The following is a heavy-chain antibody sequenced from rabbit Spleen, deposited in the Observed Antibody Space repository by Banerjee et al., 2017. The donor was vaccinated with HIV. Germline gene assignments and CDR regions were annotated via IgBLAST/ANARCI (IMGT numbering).Heavy chain of an antibody. CDR2: IYPDYGIA. J-gene: IGHJ4*01. Sequence: QEQLVESGGGLIQPGGSLKLSCKASGFSFSNKAVMCWVRQAPGKGLEWIAYIYPDYGIAVYASWVNGRFTISSHNAQNTLYLQLNSLTAADTATYFCVREVAGRFGLWGPGTLVTVS. CDR3: VREVAGRFGL. D-gene: IGHD4-1*01. V-gene: IGHV1S47*01. CDR1: GFSFSNKA.